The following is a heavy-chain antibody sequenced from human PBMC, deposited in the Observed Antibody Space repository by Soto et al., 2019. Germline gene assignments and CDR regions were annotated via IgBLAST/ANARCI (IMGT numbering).Heavy chain of an antibody. CDR1: GFTFSSYG. J-gene: IGHJ4*02. Sequence: QVQLMESGGGVVQPGRSLRLSCAASGFTFSSYGMHWVRQAPGKGLEWVAVISYDGSNKYYADSVKGRFTISRDNSKNTLYLQMNSLRAEDTAVYYCAKDPATSYGDGNSPPFDYWGQGTLVTVSS. D-gene: IGHD4-17*01. CDR2: ISYDGSNK. V-gene: IGHV3-30*18. CDR3: AKDPATSYGDGNSPPFDY.